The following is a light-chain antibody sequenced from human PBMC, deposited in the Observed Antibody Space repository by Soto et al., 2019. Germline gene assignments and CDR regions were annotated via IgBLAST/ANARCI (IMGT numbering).Light chain of an antibody. CDR1: QGIGND. Sequence: AIQMTQSPSSLSVSVGDRVTITCRASQGIGNDVGWYQQKPGKAPKLLIYAASSLQSGVPSRFSASRSGTDFTLTISSLQPEDFATYYCLQDHNYPLTFGGGTKVEIK. CDR2: AAS. V-gene: IGKV1-6*01. CDR3: LQDHNYPLT. J-gene: IGKJ4*01.